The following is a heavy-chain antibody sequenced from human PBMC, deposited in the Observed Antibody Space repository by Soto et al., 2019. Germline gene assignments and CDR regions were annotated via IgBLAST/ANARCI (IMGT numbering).Heavy chain of an antibody. J-gene: IGHJ5*02. V-gene: IGHV1-46*01. CDR2: INPSGGST. CDR1: GYSFTSYY. CDR3: ARQRSVVVTPWWFDP. Sequence: ASVKVSRKTSGYSFTSYYMHCVRQAPGQGLEWMGIINPSGGSTSYAQKFQGRVTMTRDTSTSTVYMELSSLRSEDTAVYYCARQRSVVVTPWWFDPWGQRTLVTVSS. D-gene: IGHD2-15*01.